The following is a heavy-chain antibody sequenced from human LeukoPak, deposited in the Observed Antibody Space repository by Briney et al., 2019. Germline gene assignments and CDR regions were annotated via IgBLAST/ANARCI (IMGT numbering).Heavy chain of an antibody. CDR1: GYTFTSYY. CDR2: INPNSGGT. J-gene: IGHJ3*02. D-gene: IGHD3-22*01. V-gene: IGHV1-2*02. Sequence: ASVKVSRKASGYTFTSYYMHWVRQAPGQGLEWMGWINPNSGGTNYAQKFQGRVTMTRDTSISTAYMELSRLRSDDTAVYYCASRETGYYDSSGYPWAFDIWGQGTMVTVSS. CDR3: ASRETGYYDSSGYPWAFDI.